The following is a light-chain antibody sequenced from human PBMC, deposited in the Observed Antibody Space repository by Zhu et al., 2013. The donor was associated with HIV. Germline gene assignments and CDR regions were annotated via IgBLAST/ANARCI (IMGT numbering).Light chain of an antibody. Sequence: EIVMTQSPGTLSVSPGERATLSCRASQSVSSNLAWYQQKPGQAPRLLFYGAFTRATGIPARFSGTGSGTEFTLTISSLQSEDFAVYYCQQYNSWPLTFGGGTKVQIK. CDR2: GAF. V-gene: IGKV3-15*01. CDR3: QQYNSWPLT. J-gene: IGKJ4*01. CDR1: QSVSSN.